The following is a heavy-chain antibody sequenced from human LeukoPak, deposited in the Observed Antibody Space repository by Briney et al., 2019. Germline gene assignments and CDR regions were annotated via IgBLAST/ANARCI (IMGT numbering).Heavy chain of an antibody. J-gene: IGHJ6*02. D-gene: IGHD1-26*01. V-gene: IGHV4-59*01. CDR1: GGSISSYY. CDR3: ARGADGGATYYYYYGMGV. CDR2: IHYSGST. Sequence: SETLSLTCTVSGGSISSYYWSWIRQPPGKGLEWIGYIHYSGSTNYNPSLKSRVTISVDTSKNQFSLKLSSVTAADTAVYYCARGADGGATYYYYYGMGVWGQGTTVTVSS.